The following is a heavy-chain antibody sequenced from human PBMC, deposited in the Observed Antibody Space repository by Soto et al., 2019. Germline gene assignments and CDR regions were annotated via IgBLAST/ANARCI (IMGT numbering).Heavy chain of an antibody. J-gene: IGHJ4*02. CDR1: GGTFSSYA. V-gene: IGHV1-69*13. D-gene: IGHD3-22*01. Sequence: SVKVSCKASGGTFSSYAISWVRQAPGQGLEWMGGIIPIFGTANYAQKFQGRVTITADESTSTAYMELSSLRSEDTAVYYCARDLSPYDSSGYLYFDYWGQGTLVTVSS. CDR2: IIPIFGTA. CDR3: ARDLSPYDSSGYLYFDY.